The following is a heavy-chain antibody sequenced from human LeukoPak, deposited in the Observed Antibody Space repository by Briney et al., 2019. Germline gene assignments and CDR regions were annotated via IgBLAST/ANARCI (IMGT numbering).Heavy chain of an antibody. V-gene: IGHV3-30*02. CDR1: GFTFNSYG. CDR2: IRYDGSNK. Sequence: GGSLRLSCAASGFTFNSYGMHWVRQAPGKGLEWVAFIRYDGSNKYYADSVKGRFTISRDNSKNTLYLQMNSLRAEDTAVYYCATTVEATGQSFYWGQGTLVSVSP. CDR3: ATTVEATGQSFY. D-gene: IGHD1-1*01. J-gene: IGHJ4*02.